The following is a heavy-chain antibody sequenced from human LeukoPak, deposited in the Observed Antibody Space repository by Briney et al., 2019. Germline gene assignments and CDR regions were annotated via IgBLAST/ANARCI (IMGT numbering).Heavy chain of an antibody. Sequence: GGSMRLSCAASGFIFNDYPMSWVRQAPGKGLEWVSGISATGATTWYADSVKGRFTISRDNSKNTLSLQMNSLRAEDTAVYYCATLVRYFDWSTFNFDYWGQGTLVTVSS. D-gene: IGHD3-9*01. V-gene: IGHV3-23*01. CDR2: ISATGATT. CDR1: GFIFNDYP. J-gene: IGHJ4*02. CDR3: ATLVRYFDWSTFNFDY.